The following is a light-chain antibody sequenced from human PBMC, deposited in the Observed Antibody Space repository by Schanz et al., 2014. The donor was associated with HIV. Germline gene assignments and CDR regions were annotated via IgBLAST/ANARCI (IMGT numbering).Light chain of an antibody. V-gene: IGKV3-20*01. CDR3: QQYGSSPAT. Sequence: EIVMTQSPATLSVSPGERASLSCRASEFVSTYLAWYQQKPGQAPRLLIYDASSRATGIPDRFSGSGSGTDFTLTISRLEPEDFAVYCCQQYGSSPATFGQGTRLEIK. CDR1: EFVSTY. CDR2: DAS. J-gene: IGKJ5*01.